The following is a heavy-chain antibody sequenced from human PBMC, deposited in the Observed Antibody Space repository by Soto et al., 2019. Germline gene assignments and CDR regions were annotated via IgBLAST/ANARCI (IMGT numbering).Heavy chain of an antibody. V-gene: IGHV3-33*01. Sequence: QVQLVESGGGVVQPGRSLRLSCAASGFTFSSYGMHWVRQAPGKGLEWVAVIWYDGSNKYYADSVKGRFTISRDNSKNTLYLQMNSLRAEDTAVYYCERDLGDTAIAPFDYWGQGTLVTVSS. CDR1: GFTFSSYG. D-gene: IGHD5-18*01. CDR2: IWYDGSNK. CDR3: ERDLGDTAIAPFDY. J-gene: IGHJ4*02.